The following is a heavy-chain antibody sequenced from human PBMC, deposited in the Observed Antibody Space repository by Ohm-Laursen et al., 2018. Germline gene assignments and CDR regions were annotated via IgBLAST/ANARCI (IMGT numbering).Heavy chain of an antibody. Sequence: SSVKVSCKPSGYTFNNYGITWVRQAPGQGLEWMAWISAYTGNTNYAPKLQGRITVTTDTSTSTAYMELRSLRSDDTAIYYCAREIAAAGTGDNWGQGTLVTVSS. V-gene: IGHV1-18*01. D-gene: IGHD6-13*01. J-gene: IGHJ4*02. CDR2: ISAYTGNT. CDR1: GYTFNNYG. CDR3: AREIAAAGTGDN.